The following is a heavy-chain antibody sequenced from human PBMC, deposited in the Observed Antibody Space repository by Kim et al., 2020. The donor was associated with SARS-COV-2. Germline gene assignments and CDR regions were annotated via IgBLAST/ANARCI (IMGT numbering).Heavy chain of an antibody. CDR2: ISYDGSNK. CDR3: ARGGWVDGDDYFDY. CDR1: GFTFSSYG. J-gene: IGHJ4*02. V-gene: IGHV3-33*05. Sequence: GGSLRLSCAASGFTFSSYGMHWVRQAPGKGLEWVAVISYDGSNKYYADSVKGRFTISRDNSKNTLYLQMNSLRAEDTAVYYCARGGWVDGDDYFDYWGQGTLVTVSS. D-gene: IGHD4-17*01.